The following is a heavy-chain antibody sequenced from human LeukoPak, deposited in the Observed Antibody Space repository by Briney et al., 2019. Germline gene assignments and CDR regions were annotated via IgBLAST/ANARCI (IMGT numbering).Heavy chain of an antibody. V-gene: IGHV3-7*01. Sequence: GGSLRLSCAASGVTFSSDGMSWVRQAPGKGLEWVGNIKQDGSEKYYVDSVKGRFTISRDNAKTSLYLQMNSLRAEDTAVYHCARGRSGYDWRGDSSYMAVWGKATTVTVSS. CDR3: ARGRSGYDWRGDSSYMAV. CDR1: GVTFSSDG. D-gene: IGHD5-12*01. J-gene: IGHJ6*03. CDR2: IKQDGSEK.